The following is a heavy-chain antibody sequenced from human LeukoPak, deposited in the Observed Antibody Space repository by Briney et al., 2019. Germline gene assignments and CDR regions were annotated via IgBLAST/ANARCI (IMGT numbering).Heavy chain of an antibody. V-gene: IGHV3-30-3*01. CDR3: AKDVPAAYFDY. CDR1: GFTFSSYA. CDR2: ISYDGSNK. J-gene: IGHJ4*02. D-gene: IGHD2-2*01. Sequence: GGSLRLSCAASGFTFSSYAMHWVRQAPGKGLEWVAVISYDGSNKYYADSVKGRFTISRDNSKNTLYLQMNSLRAEDTAVYYCAKDVPAAYFDYWGQGTLVTVSS.